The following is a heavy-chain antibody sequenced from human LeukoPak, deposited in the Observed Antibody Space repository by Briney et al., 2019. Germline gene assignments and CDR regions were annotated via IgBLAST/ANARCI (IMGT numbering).Heavy chain of an antibody. CDR2: ISGNGGNT. CDR1: GFTFSDYI. CDR3: ARDLDYYGSGSSIHWYYGMDV. J-gene: IGHJ6*02. V-gene: IGHV3-64*01. Sequence: GSLRLSCAASGFTFSDYIMHWVRQAPGKGLECVSVISGNGGNTYYANSVKGRFTISRDNSKNTLYLQMGSLRVEDMAVYYCARDLDYYGSGSSIHWYYGMDVWGQGSTVTVSS. D-gene: IGHD3-10*01.